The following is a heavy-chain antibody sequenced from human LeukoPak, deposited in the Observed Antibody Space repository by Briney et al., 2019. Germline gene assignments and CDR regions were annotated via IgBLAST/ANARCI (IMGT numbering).Heavy chain of an antibody. V-gene: IGHV3-74*01. CDR3: ARDMNYNLDY. Sequence: GGSLRLSCAASGXTFRNSYIHWVRQAPGKGLVWVSRIDIDGNTIYADPVKGRFTISRDNAKSTLHLQMNSLRPDDTAVYYCARDMNYNLDYWGQGTLVTVSP. CDR2: IDIDGNT. CDR1: GXTFRNSY. J-gene: IGHJ4*02. D-gene: IGHD1-7*01.